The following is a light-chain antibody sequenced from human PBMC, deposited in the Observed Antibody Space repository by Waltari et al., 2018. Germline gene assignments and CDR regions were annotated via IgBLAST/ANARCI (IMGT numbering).Light chain of an antibody. V-gene: IGKV1-39*01. CDR2: TAS. CDR1: QGISSY. J-gene: IGKJ1*01. Sequence: DIQMTQSPSSLSASVGDRVTITCRASQGISSYINWYQQKPGKAPKLLIYTASTLQSGVPLRFSGSGSGTDFTLTITSLQSEDFATYYCQQGYSTSWTFGQGTKVEIK. CDR3: QQGYSTSWT.